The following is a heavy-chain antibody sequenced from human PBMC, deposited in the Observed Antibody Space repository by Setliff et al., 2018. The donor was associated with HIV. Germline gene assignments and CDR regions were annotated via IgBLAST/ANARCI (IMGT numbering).Heavy chain of an antibody. Sequence: GGSLRLSCAASGFTFNKAWMNWVRQAPGEGLEWVGRIKTESDGGAIDYAAPVKGRFTISRDDSKNTLYLQMNSLKTDDTGVYFCATDNGPSYSMDIWGQGTTVTVSS. D-gene: IGHD2-21*01. CDR2: IKTESDGGAI. V-gene: IGHV3-15*01. J-gene: IGHJ6*02. CDR1: GFTFNKAW. CDR3: ATDNGPSYSMDI.